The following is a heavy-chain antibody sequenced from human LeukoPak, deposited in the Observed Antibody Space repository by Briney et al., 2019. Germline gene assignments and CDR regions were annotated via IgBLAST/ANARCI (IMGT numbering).Heavy chain of an antibody. CDR3: AGHYYYYYGMDV. CDR2: ISYDGSNK. CDR1: GLTFSSYA. V-gene: IGHV3-30*04. J-gene: IGHJ6*04. Sequence: GGSLRLSCAASGLTFSSYAMHWVRQAPGKGLEWVAVISYDGSNKYYADSVKGRFTISRDNSKNTLYLQMNSLRAEDTAVYYCAGHYYYYYGMDVWGKGTTVTVSS.